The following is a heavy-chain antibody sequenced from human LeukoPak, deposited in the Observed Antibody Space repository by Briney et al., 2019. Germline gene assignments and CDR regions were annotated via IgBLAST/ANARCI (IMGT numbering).Heavy chain of an antibody. J-gene: IGHJ6*03. V-gene: IGHV3-9*01. CDR3: TKDRGTSRYYFYMDV. Sequence: GGSLRLSCAASGFTFHDYTMHWVRQAPGKGLEWVSGISRNSIDIAYADSVEGRFTISRDNSKNFMYLQMNSLRAEDTALYYCTKDRGTSRYYFYMDVWGEGTTVTVSS. CDR2: ISRNSIDI. CDR1: GFTFHDYT. D-gene: IGHD1-26*01.